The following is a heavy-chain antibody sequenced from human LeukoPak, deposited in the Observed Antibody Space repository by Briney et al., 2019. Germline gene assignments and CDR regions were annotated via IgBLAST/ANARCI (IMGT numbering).Heavy chain of an antibody. Sequence: GGSLRLSCAASGFTFSSYAMSWVRQAPGKGLEWVSAISGSGGSTYYADSVKGRFTISRDNSKNTLYLQMNSLRAEDTAVYCCAKWKAAAGALDYWGQGTLVTVSS. CDR2: ISGSGGST. CDR3: AKWKAAAGALDY. D-gene: IGHD6-13*01. CDR1: GFTFSSYA. V-gene: IGHV3-23*01. J-gene: IGHJ4*02.